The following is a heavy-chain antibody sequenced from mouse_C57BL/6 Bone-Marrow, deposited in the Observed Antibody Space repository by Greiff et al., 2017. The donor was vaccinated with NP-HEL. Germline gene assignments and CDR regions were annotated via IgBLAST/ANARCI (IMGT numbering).Heavy chain of an antibody. CDR2: IRNKANGYTT. J-gene: IGHJ4*01. CDR1: GFTFTDYY. Sequence: DVMLVESGGGLVQPGGSLSLSCAASGFTFTDYYMSWVRQPPGKALEWLGFIRNKANGYTTEYSASVKGRFTISRDNSQSILYLQMNALRAEDSATYYCARCSNYAMDYWGQGTSVTVSS. V-gene: IGHV7-3*01. CDR3: ARCSNYAMDY.